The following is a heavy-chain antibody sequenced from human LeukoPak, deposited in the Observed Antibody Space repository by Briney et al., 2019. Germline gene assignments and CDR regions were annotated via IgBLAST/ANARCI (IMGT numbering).Heavy chain of an antibody. D-gene: IGHD2-15*01. J-gene: IGHJ6*03. V-gene: IGHV4-4*07. CDR1: GGSISNYY. CDR2: IYTSGST. CDR3: ARVDCSGGSCYPHYYYYMDV. Sequence: SETLSLTCTVSGGSISNYYWSWIRQPAGKGLEWIGRIYTSGSTNYNPSLKSRVTMSVDTSKNQFSLKLSSVTAADTAVYYCARVDCSGGSCYPHYYYYMDVWGKGTTVTVSS.